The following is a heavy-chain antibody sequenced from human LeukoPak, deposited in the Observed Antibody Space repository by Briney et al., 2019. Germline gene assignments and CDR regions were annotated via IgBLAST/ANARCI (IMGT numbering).Heavy chain of an antibody. CDR1: GGTFSSYA. CDR2: ISAYNGNT. V-gene: IGHV1-18*01. D-gene: IGHD5-18*01. Sequence: ASVKVSCKASGGTFSSYAISWVRQAPGQGLEWMGWISAYNGNTNYAQKLQGRVTMTTDTSTSTAYMGLRSLRSEDTAVYYCARERYGYSYGPIDYWGQGTLVTVSS. J-gene: IGHJ4*02. CDR3: ARERYGYSYGPIDY.